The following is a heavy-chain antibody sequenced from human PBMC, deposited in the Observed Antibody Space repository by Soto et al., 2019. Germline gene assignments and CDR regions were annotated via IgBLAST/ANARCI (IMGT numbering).Heavy chain of an antibody. D-gene: IGHD6-19*01. CDR1: GFNFKKFA. J-gene: IGHJ4*02. V-gene: IGHV3-23*01. Sequence: EVQLLESGGGVVQPGGSLRLSCVASGFNFKKFAMAWVRQAAGEGLEWVSGISCCGGSASYADSVKGRFSIARDDSKNTGSLQLNSLRVEDTAQYYCAKADGQQWLIPHLDNWGQVTLVTVS. CDR2: ISCCGGSA. CDR3: AKADGQQWLIPHLDN.